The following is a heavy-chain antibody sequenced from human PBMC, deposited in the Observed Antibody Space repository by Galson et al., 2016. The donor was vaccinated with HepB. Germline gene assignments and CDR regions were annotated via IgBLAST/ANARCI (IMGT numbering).Heavy chain of an antibody. V-gene: IGHV3-23*01. CDR3: AKERHSSATGDAFDF. D-gene: IGHD6-25*01. J-gene: IGHJ3*01. CDR2: ITVSGDSA. CDR1: GFTFSSYA. Sequence: SLRLSCAASGFTFSSYAMSWVRQAPGKGLEWVSVITVSGDSAYYADSVKGRFTISRDNSKNTLFLQMNSLRDEDTAVYQCAKERHSSATGDAFDFWGQGTMVTVSS.